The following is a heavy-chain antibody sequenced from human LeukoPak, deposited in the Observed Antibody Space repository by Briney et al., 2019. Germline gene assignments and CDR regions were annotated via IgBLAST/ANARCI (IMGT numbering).Heavy chain of an antibody. D-gene: IGHD3-22*01. J-gene: IGHJ4*02. CDR3: ARRSSYYYDSSGYWFGY. CDR2: INPNSGGT. V-gene: IGHV1-2*01. CDR1: GYTFTGYY. Sequence: ASVKVSCKASGYTFTGYYMHWVRQAPAPGLEWMGWINPNSGGTNYAQKFQGRVTSTRDTSISTAYMELSKLRSDDTAVYYCARRSSYYYDSSGYWFGYWGQGTLVTVSS.